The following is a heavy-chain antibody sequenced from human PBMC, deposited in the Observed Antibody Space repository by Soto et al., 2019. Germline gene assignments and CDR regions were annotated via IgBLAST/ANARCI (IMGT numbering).Heavy chain of an antibody. D-gene: IGHD3-16*02. CDR2: ISAYNGNT. CDR1: GYTFTSYG. V-gene: IGHV1-18*01. Sequence: ASVKVSCKASGYTFTSYGISWVRQATGQGLEWMGWISAYNGNTNYAQKLQGRVTMTTDTSTSTAYMELRSLRSDDTAVYYCTRDRPYYDYIWGSYRYTDSKWFDPWGQGTLVTVSS. J-gene: IGHJ5*02. CDR3: TRDRPYYDYIWGSYRYTDSKWFDP.